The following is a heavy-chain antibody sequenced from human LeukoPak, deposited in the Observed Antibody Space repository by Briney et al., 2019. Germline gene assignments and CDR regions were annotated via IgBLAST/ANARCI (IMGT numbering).Heavy chain of an antibody. D-gene: IGHD4-17*01. Sequence: ASAKVSCKASGGTFRSYATNRGRLAPGKRLEWRGGIIPMVNTPKYAQKFQGRVTITADESTSTGYMEVSSLRSEDTAVYYCAIFQGTYGDNDNDYWGQGTLVTVSS. CDR2: IIPMVNTP. CDR3: AIFQGTYGDNDNDY. CDR1: GGTFRSYA. V-gene: IGHV1-69*13. J-gene: IGHJ4*02.